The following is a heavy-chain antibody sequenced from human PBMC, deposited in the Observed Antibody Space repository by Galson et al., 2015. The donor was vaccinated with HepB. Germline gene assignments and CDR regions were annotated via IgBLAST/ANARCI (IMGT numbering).Heavy chain of an antibody. Sequence: SLRLSCAASGFTFSSYGMHWVRQAPGKGLEWVAVISYDGSNKYYADSVKGRFTISRDNSKNTLYLQMNSLRAEDTAVYYCARAGEFAYYYGMDVWGQGITVTVSS. CDR1: GFTFSSYG. V-gene: IGHV3-30*03. J-gene: IGHJ6*02. CDR3: ARAGEFAYYYGMDV. D-gene: IGHD3-10*01. CDR2: ISYDGSNK.